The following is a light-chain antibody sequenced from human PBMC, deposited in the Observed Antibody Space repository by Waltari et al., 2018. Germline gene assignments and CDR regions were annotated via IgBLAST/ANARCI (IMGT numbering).Light chain of an antibody. CDR3: QQYYSTPLT. CDR2: WAS. CDR1: PSVLYRSNNKNY. J-gene: IGKJ1*01. Sequence: DIVMTQSPDSLAVSLGERATINCKSSPSVLYRSNNKNYFVWYQQKPGQPPKLLIYWASTRESGVPDRFSGSGSGTDFTLTISSLQAEDVAVYYCQQYYSTPLTFGQGTKVEIK. V-gene: IGKV4-1*01.